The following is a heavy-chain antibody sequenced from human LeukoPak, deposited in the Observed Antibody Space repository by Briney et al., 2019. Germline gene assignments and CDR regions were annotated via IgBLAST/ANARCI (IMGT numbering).Heavy chain of an antibody. CDR2: ISGSGGST. CDR3: ARVPLYCSGGSCYSIFDY. V-gene: IGHV3-23*01. CDR1: GFTFSSYA. J-gene: IGHJ4*02. D-gene: IGHD2-15*01. Sequence: PGGSLRLSCVASGFTFSSYAMSWVRQAPGKGLEWVSGISGSGGSTFYADSVKGRFTISRDNAKNTLYLQMNSLRAEDTAVYYCARVPLYCSGGSCYSIFDYWGQGTLVTVSS.